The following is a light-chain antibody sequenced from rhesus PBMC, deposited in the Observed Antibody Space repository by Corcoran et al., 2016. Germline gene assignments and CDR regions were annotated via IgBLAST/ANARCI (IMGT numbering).Light chain of an antibody. J-gene: IGKJ1*01. CDR1: QSISSW. V-gene: IGKV1-22*01. CDR2: QAY. Sequence: DIQMTQSPSSLSASVGDTVTITCRASQSISSWLAWYQQKPGKAPKFIIYQAYSLKNGVPSRFRGGGSGTVFTLTIRHLQSEDLATSYCQQYYATPWTFGQGTKVEI. CDR3: QQYYATPWT.